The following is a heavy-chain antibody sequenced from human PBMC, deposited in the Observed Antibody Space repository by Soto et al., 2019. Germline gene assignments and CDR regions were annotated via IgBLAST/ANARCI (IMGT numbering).Heavy chain of an antibody. V-gene: IGHV3-21*01. D-gene: IGHD2-21*02. CDR1: GFTFSSYS. CDR2: ISSSSSYI. CDR3: ARDCGGDCYLGMDV. Sequence: GGSLRLSCAASGFTFSSYSMNWVRQAPGKGLEWVSSISSSSSYIYYADSVKGRFTISRDNAKNSLYLQMNSLRAEDTAVYYCARDCGGDCYLGMDVWGQGTTVTVSS. J-gene: IGHJ6*02.